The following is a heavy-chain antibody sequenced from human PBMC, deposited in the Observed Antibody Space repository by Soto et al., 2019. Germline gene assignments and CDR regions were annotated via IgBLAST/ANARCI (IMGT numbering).Heavy chain of an antibody. CDR1: VGSAGCGSNY. CDR2: IYDRGST. D-gene: IGHD1-26*01. Sequence: SEPRPPPATDSVGSAGCGSNYQSWSRPPPGKGLECIGYIYDRGSTNYNHSLKSRVTIAVDTSKNHFSLQLSSVTAADTAVYYCARDGGGSYYNVDYWGQGTLVTVSS. J-gene: IGHJ4*02. CDR3: ARDGGGSYYNVDY. V-gene: IGHV4-61*03.